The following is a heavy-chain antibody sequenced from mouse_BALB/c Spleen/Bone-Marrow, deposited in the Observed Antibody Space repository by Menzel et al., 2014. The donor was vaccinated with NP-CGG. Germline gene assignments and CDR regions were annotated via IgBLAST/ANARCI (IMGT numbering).Heavy chain of an antibody. D-gene: IGHD4-1*01. CDR2: ISNGGGNT. J-gene: IGHJ2*01. CDR3: ARHETGTGQYFDY. CDR1: GLTFSNYN. Sequence: EVKLVESGGDLVQPGGSLKLSCAASGLTFSNYNITWVRQTPEKRLERVAYISNGGGNTYYPDTVKGRFTISRDNAKNTLYLQMTSPKSEDTAIYYCARHETGTGQYFDYWGQGTTLTVSS. V-gene: IGHV5-12-2*01.